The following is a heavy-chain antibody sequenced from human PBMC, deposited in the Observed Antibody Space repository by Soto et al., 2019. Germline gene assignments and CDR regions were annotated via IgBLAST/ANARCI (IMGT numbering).Heavy chain of an antibody. V-gene: IGHV3-33*01. J-gene: IGHJ4*02. CDR2: IWYDGSNK. CDR3: ARGGAGYYFHSSGYYYDY. CDR1: GFTFSSYG. Sequence: PGGSLRLSCAASGFTFSSYGMHWVRQAPGKGLEWVAVIWYDGSNKYYADSVKGRFTISRDNSKNTLYLQMGSLRAEDMAVYYCARGGAGYYFHSSGYYYDYWGQGTLVTVSS. D-gene: IGHD3-22*01.